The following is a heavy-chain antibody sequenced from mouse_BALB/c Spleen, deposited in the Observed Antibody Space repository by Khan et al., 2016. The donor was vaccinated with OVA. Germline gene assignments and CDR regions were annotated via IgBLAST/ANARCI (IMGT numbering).Heavy chain of an antibody. Sequence: VQLQQSGPELVKPGASVKMSCKASGYTFTNYVLHWVKQKPGQGLEWIGYINPYNGGTKYNEKFKGKATLASDKSSITANMELSSLTSEDSAVYYCARGNWQSYYFDNWGQGTTLTHSS. CDR1: GYTFTNYV. CDR2: INPYNGGT. V-gene: IGHV1S136*01. D-gene: IGHD4-1*01. CDR3: ARGNWQSYYFDN. J-gene: IGHJ2*01.